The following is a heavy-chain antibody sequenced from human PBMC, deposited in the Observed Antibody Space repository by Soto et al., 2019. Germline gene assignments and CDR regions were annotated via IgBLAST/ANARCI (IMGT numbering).Heavy chain of an antibody. V-gene: IGHV1-18*01. CDR2: ISAYNGNT. CDR1: GYTFTSYG. CDR3: ARAGCSGGSCYMYGEQWLAHPDY. J-gene: IGHJ4*02. Sequence: ASLKVSCKASGYTFTSYGISWVRQAPGQGLEWMGWISAYNGNTNYAQKLQGRVTMTTDTSTSTAYMELRSLRSDDTAVYYCARAGCSGGSCYMYGEQWLAHPDYWGQGTLVTVSS. D-gene: IGHD2-15*01.